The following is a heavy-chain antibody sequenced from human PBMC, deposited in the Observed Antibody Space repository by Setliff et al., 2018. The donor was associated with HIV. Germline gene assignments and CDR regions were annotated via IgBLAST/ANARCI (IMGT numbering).Heavy chain of an antibody. CDR3: ARVPVMATITYWYFDL. CDR2: ISRGGRTK. CDR1: GFIFSSYE. V-gene: IGHV3-48*03. J-gene: IGHJ2*01. D-gene: IGHD5-12*01. Sequence: GGSLRLSCAASGFIFSSYEMSWIRQAPGKGLEWISYISRGGRTKYYADSVKGRFTISRDNAKNSLYLQMNSLRAEDTTIYYCARVPVMATITYWYFDLWGRGTLVTVSS.